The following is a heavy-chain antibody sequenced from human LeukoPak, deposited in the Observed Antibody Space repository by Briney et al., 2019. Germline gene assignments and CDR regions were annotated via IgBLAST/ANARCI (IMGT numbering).Heavy chain of an antibody. V-gene: IGHV3-7*01. CDR2: IKQDGAEK. Sequence: GGSLRLSCAASGFTFSSYSMSWVRQAPGKGPEWVASIKQDGAEKYYADSVKGRFTISRDNAKNSLYLQMNSLRAEDTAVYYCAREDYDFWSGSVDYWGQGTLVTVSS. CDR3: AREDYDFWSGSVDY. J-gene: IGHJ4*02. CDR1: GFTFSSYS. D-gene: IGHD3-3*01.